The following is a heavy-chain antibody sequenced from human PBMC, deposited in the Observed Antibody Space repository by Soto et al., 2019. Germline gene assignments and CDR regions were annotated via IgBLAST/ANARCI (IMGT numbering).Heavy chain of an antibody. Sequence: PGGSLRLSCAASGFTVSSNYMSWVRQAPGKGLEWVSVIYSGGSTYYADSVKGRFTISRHNSKNTLYLQMNSLRAEDTAVYYCAMLVAGGYAYQEGVFDYWGQGTLVTVSS. CDR2: IYSGGST. CDR1: GFTVSSNY. D-gene: IGHD5-12*01. CDR3: AMLVAGGYAYQEGVFDY. V-gene: IGHV3-53*04. J-gene: IGHJ4*02.